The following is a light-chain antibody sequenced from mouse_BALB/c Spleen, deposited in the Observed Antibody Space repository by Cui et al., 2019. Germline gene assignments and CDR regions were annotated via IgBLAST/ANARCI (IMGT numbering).Light chain of an antibody. V-gene: IGKV5-48*01. CDR2: YAS. CDR1: QSISTS. CDR3: QQSNSWPFT. J-gene: IGKJ4*01. Sequence: DILLTQSPAILSVSPGERVSFSCRASQSISTSIHWYQQRTNGSPRLLIKYASESISGIPSRFSGSGSGTDFTLSINSVESEDIADYYCQQSNSWPFTFGSGTKLEIK.